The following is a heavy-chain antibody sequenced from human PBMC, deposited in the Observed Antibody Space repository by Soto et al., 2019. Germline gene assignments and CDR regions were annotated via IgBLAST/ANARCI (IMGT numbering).Heavy chain of an antibody. V-gene: IGHV3-23*01. D-gene: IGHD5-18*01. CDR2: ISGSGGST. Sequence: GGALRLSCAAPGFTFSRYALSWGRPAPGKGREWVSVISGSGGSTYYADPVKGRFTISRDNPKTTLYLQMTSLRAEDTAVYYCAKDLGYSYVYGSDYRGQGTLVTVSS. CDR1: GFTFSRYA. J-gene: IGHJ4*02. CDR3: AKDLGYSYVYGSDY.